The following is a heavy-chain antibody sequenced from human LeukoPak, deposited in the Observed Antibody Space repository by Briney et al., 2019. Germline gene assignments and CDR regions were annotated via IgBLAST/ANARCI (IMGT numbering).Heavy chain of an antibody. CDR2: INSDGSST. CDR3: ARGRSGYYPGYFDY. Sequence: PGGSLRLSCAASGFTFSSYWMHWVRQAPGKGLVWVSRINSDGSSTSYADSVKGRFTISRDNAKNSLYLQMNNLRAEDTAVYYCARGRSGYYPGYFDYWGQGTLVTVSS. D-gene: IGHD3-22*01. CDR1: GFTFSSYW. J-gene: IGHJ4*02. V-gene: IGHV3-74*01.